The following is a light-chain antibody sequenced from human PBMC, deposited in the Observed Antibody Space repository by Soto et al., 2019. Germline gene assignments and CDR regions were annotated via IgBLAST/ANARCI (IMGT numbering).Light chain of an antibody. V-gene: IGKV3-11*01. CDR2: DVS. CDR1: QSVTTY. J-gene: IGKJ2*01. CDR3: QQRSNWPPGYT. Sequence: ETVLTQSPATLSLSPGERAILSCRASQSVTTYLAWYQQKPGQAPRLLIYDVSNRAAGIPARFSGSGSGTDFTLTIGSLEPEDFAVYCCQQRSNWPPGYTFGQGTKLEIK.